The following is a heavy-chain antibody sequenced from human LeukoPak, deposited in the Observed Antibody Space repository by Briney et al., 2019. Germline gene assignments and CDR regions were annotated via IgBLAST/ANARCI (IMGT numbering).Heavy chain of an antibody. CDR2: IGGSDGTT. Sequence: GGSLRLSCAASGFSLRTYAMNWVRQVPGKGLEWVSSIGGSDGTTYYAASVKGRFTISSDFSTNTVSLQMNSLRADDTAVYFCAKGLVINDNYFDNWGQGTLVTVSS. CDR1: GFSLRTYA. V-gene: IGHV3-23*01. J-gene: IGHJ4*02. CDR3: AKGLVINDNYFDN. D-gene: IGHD1-1*01.